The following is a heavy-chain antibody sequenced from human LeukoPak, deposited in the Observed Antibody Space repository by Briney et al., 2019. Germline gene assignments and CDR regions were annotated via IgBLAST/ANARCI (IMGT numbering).Heavy chain of an antibody. CDR1: GGSISSGDYY. D-gene: IGHD3-10*01. V-gene: IGHV4-30-4*01. CDR2: IYYSGST. J-gene: IGHJ4*02. CDR3: ARGGSFGELYFDY. Sequence: SETLSLTCTVSGGSISSGDYYWSWIRQPPGKGLELIGYIYYSGSTYYNPSLKSRVTISVDTSKNQFSLKLSSVTAADTAVYYCARGGSFGELYFDYWGQGTLVTVSS.